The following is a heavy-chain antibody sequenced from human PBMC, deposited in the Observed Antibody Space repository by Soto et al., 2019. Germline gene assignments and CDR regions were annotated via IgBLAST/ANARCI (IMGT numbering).Heavy chain of an antibody. D-gene: IGHD2-15*01. CDR1: GGSFSGYY. J-gene: IGHJ5*02. CDR3: AILVVVAATERRNWFDP. V-gene: IGHV4-34*01. Sequence: PSETLSLTCAVYGGSFSGYYWSWIRQPPGKGLEWIGEINHSGSTNYNPSLKSRVTISVDTSKNQFSLKLSSVTAADTAVYYCAILVVVAATERRNWFDPGGQGTLVPVPS. CDR2: INHSGST.